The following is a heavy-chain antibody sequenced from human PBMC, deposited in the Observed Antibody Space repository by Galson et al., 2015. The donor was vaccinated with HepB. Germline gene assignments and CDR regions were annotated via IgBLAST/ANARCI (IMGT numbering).Heavy chain of an antibody. CDR3: ARGVAGTANAFDI. J-gene: IGHJ3*02. D-gene: IGHD6-19*01. Sequence: SETLSLTCAVYGGSFSGYYWSWIRRPPGKGLEWIGEINHSGSTNYNPSLKSRVTISVDTSKNQFSLKLSSVTAADTAVYYCARGVAGTANAFDIWGQGTMVTVSS. CDR1: GGSFSGYY. V-gene: IGHV4-34*01. CDR2: INHSGST.